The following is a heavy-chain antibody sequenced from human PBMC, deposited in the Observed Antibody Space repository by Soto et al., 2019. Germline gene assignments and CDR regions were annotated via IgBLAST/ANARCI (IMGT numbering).Heavy chain of an antibody. CDR3: ARGPPLDSGGPDAFDI. D-gene: IGHD3-22*01. J-gene: IGHJ3*02. CDR1: GYTFTSYD. CDR2: MNPNSGNT. Sequence: QVQLVQSGAEVKKPGASVKVSRKASGYTFTSYDINWVRQATGQGLEWMGWMNPNSGNTGYAQKFQGRVTMTRNTSISTAYMELSSLTSEDTAVYYCARGPPLDSGGPDAFDIWGQGTMVTVSS. V-gene: IGHV1-8*01.